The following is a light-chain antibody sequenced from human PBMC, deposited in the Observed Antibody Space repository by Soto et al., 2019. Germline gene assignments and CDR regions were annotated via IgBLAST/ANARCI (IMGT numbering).Light chain of an antibody. CDR3: SSYRTSNTRQIV. CDR2: DVS. J-gene: IGLJ1*01. V-gene: IGLV2-14*03. Sequence: QSALTQPASVSGSPGQSITISCTGTSSDVGGYNYVSWYQHHPGKASKLMIYDVSNRPSGVSNRFSGSKSGNTASLSISGLQPEDEADYYCSSYRTSNTRQIVCGTGTKVTVL. CDR1: SSDVGGYNY.